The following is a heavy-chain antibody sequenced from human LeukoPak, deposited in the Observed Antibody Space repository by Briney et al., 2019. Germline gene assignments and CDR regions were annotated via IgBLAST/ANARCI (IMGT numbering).Heavy chain of an antibody. Sequence: ASETLSLTCTVSGGSISSSSYYWGWIRQPPGKGLEWIGSIYYSGSTYYNPSLKSRVTISVDTSKNQFSLKLSSVTAADTAVYYCARHLRAMVRGVIPGWFDPWGQGTLFTVSS. CDR3: ARHLRAMVRGVIPGWFDP. D-gene: IGHD3-10*01. CDR1: GGSISSSSYY. J-gene: IGHJ5*02. CDR2: IYYSGST. V-gene: IGHV4-39*01.